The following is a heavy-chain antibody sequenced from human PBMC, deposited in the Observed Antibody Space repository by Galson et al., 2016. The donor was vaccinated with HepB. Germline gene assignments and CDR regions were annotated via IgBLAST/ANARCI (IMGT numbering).Heavy chain of an antibody. CDR3: ARSIGGEGFDY. J-gene: IGHJ4*02. V-gene: IGHV4-59*01. Sequence: SETLSLTCTVSGGSISSYYWSWIRQPPGKGLEWIGYIYYSGSTKYNPSLKSRVTISVDTSKNLFSLKLTSVSAADAAMYYCARSIGGEGFDYWGQGTLVTVSS. CDR1: GGSISSYY. D-gene: IGHD2/OR15-2a*01. CDR2: IYYSGST.